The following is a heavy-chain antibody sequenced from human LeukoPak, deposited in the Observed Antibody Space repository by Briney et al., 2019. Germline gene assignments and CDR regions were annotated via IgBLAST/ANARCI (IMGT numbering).Heavy chain of an antibody. CDR2: ITGSGDST. CDR1: GFTFSSYA. J-gene: IGHJ4*02. Sequence: GGSLRLSCAASGFTFSSYAMRWVRQAPGKGLEWVSAITGSGDSTYYADSVKGRFTISRDNSKNTLYLQMNSLRAEDTAVYYCSDSNYWYPVDYWGQGTLVTVSS. D-gene: IGHD4-11*01. CDR3: SDSNYWYPVDY. V-gene: IGHV3-23*01.